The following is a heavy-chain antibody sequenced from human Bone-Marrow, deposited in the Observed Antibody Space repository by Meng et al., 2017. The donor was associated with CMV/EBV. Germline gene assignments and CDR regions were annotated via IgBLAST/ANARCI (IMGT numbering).Heavy chain of an antibody. CDR1: GGSISSYY. CDR2: IYYSGST. D-gene: IGHD3-10*01. Sequence: SETLSLTCTVSGGSISSYYWSWIRQPSGKGLEWIGYIYYSGSTNYNPSLKSRVTISVDTSKNQFSLKLSSVTAADTAVYYCARSRLWFGELLPLGYWGQGTLVTVSS. CDR3: ARSRLWFGELLPLGY. J-gene: IGHJ4*02. V-gene: IGHV4-59*01.